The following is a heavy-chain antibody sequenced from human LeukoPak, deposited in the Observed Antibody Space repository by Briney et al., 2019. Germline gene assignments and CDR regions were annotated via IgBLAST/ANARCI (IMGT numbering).Heavy chain of an antibody. V-gene: IGHV3-33*01. J-gene: IGHJ6*02. Sequence: GGSLRLSCAASGFTFSSYGMHWVRQAPGKGLEWVAVIWYDGNNKYYEDSVKGRFTISRDNSKNTLYLQMNSLRADDTAVYYCARDLTPGVYAIGNGYYYYYGMDVWGQGTTVTVSS. CDR2: IWYDGNNK. CDR1: GFTFSSYG. D-gene: IGHD2-8*01. CDR3: ARDLTPGVYAIGNGYYYYYGMDV.